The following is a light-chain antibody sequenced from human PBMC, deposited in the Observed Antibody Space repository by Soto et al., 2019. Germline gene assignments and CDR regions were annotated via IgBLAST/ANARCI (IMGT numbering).Light chain of an antibody. V-gene: IGLV2-14*03. Sequence: QSALTQPASVSGSPGQSIAISCTGVRTDVADGYDYVSWYQQHPGQAPQLIIYDVSNRPSGVSDRFSGSKSGNTASLTISGLQAEDEAEYYCTSYTGSTPLYVFGTGTKVTVL. CDR1: RTDVADGYDY. J-gene: IGLJ1*01. CDR3: TSYTGSTPLYV. CDR2: DVS.